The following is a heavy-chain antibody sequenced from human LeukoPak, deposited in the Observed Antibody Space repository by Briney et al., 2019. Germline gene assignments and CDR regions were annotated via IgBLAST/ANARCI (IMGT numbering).Heavy chain of an antibody. CDR2: IGTSRTTI. V-gene: IGHV3-48*01. J-gene: IGHJ4*02. CDR1: GFSFRSYT. D-gene: IGHD1-26*01. Sequence: GGSLRLSCAASGFSFRSYTMNWVRQPPGKGLEWVSNIGTSRTTIYYADSVKGRFTISRDNAKNSLYLQMNSLRAEDTAVYYCARTGSWGQGTLVTVSS. CDR3: ARTGS.